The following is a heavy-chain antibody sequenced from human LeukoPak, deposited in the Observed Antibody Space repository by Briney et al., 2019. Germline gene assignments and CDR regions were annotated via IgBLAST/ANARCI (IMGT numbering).Heavy chain of an antibody. V-gene: IGHV3-74*01. CDR1: GFTFSNYC. J-gene: IGHJ4*02. CDR2: ICPDGTVT. CDR3: VRDFRSADY. Sequence: GGSLRLSCAASGFTFSNYCMHWVRQIPGKVLVWVSRICPDGTVTNYADSVKGRFTISRDNAKNMVFLQMNSLRADDTAVYYCVRDFRSADYWGQGILVTVSS.